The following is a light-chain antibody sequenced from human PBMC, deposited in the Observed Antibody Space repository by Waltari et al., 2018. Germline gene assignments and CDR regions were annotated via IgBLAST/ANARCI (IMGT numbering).Light chain of an antibody. CDR1: SRDVGSHDLNL. J-gene: IGLJ3*02. V-gene: IGLV2-23*01. CDR2: EGN. CDR3: CSYAGSDTWV. Sequence: QSALTQPASVSGSPGQSLTISCPGTSRDVGSHDLNLFSWYQQHPGKAPKLMIYEGNKRPSGVSSRFSGSKSGNTASLTISGLQAEDEADYYCCSYAGSDTWVFGGGTKLTVL.